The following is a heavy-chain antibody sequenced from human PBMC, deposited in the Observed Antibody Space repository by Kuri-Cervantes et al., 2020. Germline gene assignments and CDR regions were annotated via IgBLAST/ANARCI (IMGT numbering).Heavy chain of an antibody. CDR3: ARDRADTIFRPGYYYYYMDV. V-gene: IGHV1-69*05. CDR1: GGTFSSYA. CDR2: IIPIFGTA. D-gene: IGHD3-9*01. J-gene: IGHJ6*03. Sequence: SVKVSCKVSGGTFSSYAISWVRQAPGQGLEWMGGIIPIFGTANYAQKFQGRVTITTDESTSTAYMELSSLRSEDTAVYYCARDRADTIFRPGYYYYYMDVWGKGTTVTVSS.